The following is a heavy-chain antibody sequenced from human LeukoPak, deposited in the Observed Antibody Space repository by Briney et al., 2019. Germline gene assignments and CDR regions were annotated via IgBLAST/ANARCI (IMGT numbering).Heavy chain of an antibody. CDR1: GGSLSGYY. J-gene: IGHJ3*02. D-gene: IGHD4-17*01. CDR2: INHSGST. Sequence: SETLSLTCAVYGGSLSGYYWSWIRQPPGKGLEWIGEINHSGSTNYNPSLKSRVTISVDTSKNQFSLKLSSVTAADTAVYYCARYSIYGDLDAFDIWGQGTMVTVSS. V-gene: IGHV4-34*01. CDR3: ARYSIYGDLDAFDI.